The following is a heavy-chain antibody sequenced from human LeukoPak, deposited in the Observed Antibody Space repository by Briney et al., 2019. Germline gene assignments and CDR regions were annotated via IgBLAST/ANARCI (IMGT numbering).Heavy chain of an antibody. CDR1: GGSVSSGSYY. CDR3: ARPSTAVAGNFDY. D-gene: IGHD6-19*01. Sequence: SETLSLTCTVSGGSVSSGSYYWSWIRQPPGKGLEWIGYIYYSGSTNYNPSLKSRVTISVDTSKNQFSLKLSSVTAADTAVYYCARPSTAVAGNFDYWGQGTLVTVSS. CDR2: IYYSGST. J-gene: IGHJ4*02. V-gene: IGHV4-61*01.